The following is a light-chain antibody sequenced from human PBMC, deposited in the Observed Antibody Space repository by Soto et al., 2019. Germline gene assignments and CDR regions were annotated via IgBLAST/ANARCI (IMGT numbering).Light chain of an antibody. CDR3: QQYGSSPLT. CDR2: DAS. J-gene: IGKJ4*01. Sequence: EVVMTQSPATLYVSPVERVTTYRRASQSVTTNLAWYQHKPGQSPRLLISDASTGASGIPSRFSGSGSGTDFTLTISRLEPEDFAVYYCQQYGSSPLTFGGGTKVDI. CDR1: QSVTTN. V-gene: IGKV3-20*01.